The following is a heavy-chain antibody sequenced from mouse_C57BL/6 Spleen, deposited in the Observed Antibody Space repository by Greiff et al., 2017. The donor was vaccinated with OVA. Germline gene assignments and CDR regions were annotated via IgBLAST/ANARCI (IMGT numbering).Heavy chain of an antibody. CDR3: TGDTRGGWFAY. Sequence: DVKLVESGGGLVQPGGSMKLSCVASGFTFSNYWMNWVRQSPEKGLEWVAQIRLKSDNYATHYAESVKGRFTISRDDYKSSVYLQMNNLRAEDTGIYYCTGDTRGGWFAYWGQGTLVTVSA. J-gene: IGHJ3*01. V-gene: IGHV6-3*01. D-gene: IGHD2-14*01. CDR1: GFTFSNYW. CDR2: IRLKSDNYAT.